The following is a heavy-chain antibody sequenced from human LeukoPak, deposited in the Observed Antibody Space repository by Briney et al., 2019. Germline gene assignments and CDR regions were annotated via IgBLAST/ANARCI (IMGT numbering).Heavy chain of an antibody. J-gene: IGHJ4*02. CDR2: INSNSGGT. Sequence: GASVTVSCKAPGYTLTDFYIYWVRQAPGQGLEWMGWINSNSGGTNYAQNFEGRVTMTRDTSTSTVYMELSSLKSDDTAVYYCARGHATAPSFDYWGQGSLVTVSS. CDR1: GYTLTDFY. D-gene: IGHD2-15*01. CDR3: ARGHATAPSFDY. V-gene: IGHV1-2*02.